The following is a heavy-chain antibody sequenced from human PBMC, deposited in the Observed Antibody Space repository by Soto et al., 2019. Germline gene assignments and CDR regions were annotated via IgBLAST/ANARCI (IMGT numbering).Heavy chain of an antibody. V-gene: IGHV1-8*01. Sequence: QVQLVQSGAEIRKPGASVRVSCKASGYTFTNYDVNWVRQVPGQGLEWMGWLNPGSGDTGYAQKFQGRVTTTRNTSIGTAYMELSSLRSGDTAIYYCARMASFGTLNWFDPWGQGTLVTVSS. J-gene: IGHJ5*02. CDR2: LNPGSGDT. CDR3: ARMASFGTLNWFDP. D-gene: IGHD3-16*01. CDR1: GYTFTNYD.